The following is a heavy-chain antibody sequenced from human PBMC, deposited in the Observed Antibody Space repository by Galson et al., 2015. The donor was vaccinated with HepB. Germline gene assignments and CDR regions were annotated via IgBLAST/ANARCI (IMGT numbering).Heavy chain of an antibody. J-gene: IGHJ5*02. CDR1: GFTFSSYS. CDR2: ISSSSSYI. D-gene: IGHD2-2*01. Sequence: SLRLSCAASGFTFSSYSMNWVRQAPGKGLEWVPSISSSSSYIYYADSVKGRFTISRDNAKNSLYLQMNSLRAEDTAVYYCARDLGIVVVPAAITPWFDPWGQGTLVTVSS. V-gene: IGHV3-21*01. CDR3: ARDLGIVVVPAAITPWFDP.